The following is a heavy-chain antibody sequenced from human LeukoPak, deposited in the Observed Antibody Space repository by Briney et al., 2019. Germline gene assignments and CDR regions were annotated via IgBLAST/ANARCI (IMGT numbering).Heavy chain of an antibody. J-gene: IGHJ4*02. D-gene: IGHD3-9*01. V-gene: IGHV3-21*01. CDR3: ARDPLRYLRVGHYDY. CDR2: IDYDSSHI. Sequence: AGCLRLSCAASGFTFSNSAMNWVRQVPGKGLEWVSSIDYDSSHIYYAASVRGRFTISRDNARNSVYLQMNSLRVEDTAVYYCARDPLRYLRVGHYDYWGQGTLVAVSS. CDR1: GFTFSNSA.